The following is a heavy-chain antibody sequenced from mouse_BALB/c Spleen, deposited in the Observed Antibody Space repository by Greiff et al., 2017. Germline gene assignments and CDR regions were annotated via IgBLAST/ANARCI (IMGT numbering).Heavy chain of an antibody. Sequence: EVQLQESGAELVKPGASVKLSCTASGFNIKDTYMHWVKQRPEQGLEWIGRIDPANGNTKYDPKFQGKATITADTSSNTAYLQLSSLTSEDTAVYYSADQLGYWGQGTTLTVSS. D-gene: IGHD4-1*02. CDR3: ADQLGY. CDR2: IDPANGNT. V-gene: IGHV14-3*02. CDR1: GFNIKDTY. J-gene: IGHJ2*01.